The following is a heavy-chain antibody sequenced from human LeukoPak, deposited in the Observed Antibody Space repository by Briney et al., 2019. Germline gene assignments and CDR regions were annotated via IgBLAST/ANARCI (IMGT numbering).Heavy chain of an antibody. J-gene: IGHJ3*02. D-gene: IGHD3-22*01. Sequence: GGSLRLSCAASGFTFSSYAVSWVRQAPGKGLEWVSAISGSGGSTYYADSVKGRFTISRDNSKNTLYLQMNSLRAEDTAVYYCAKDYYDSSGYSHDDAFDIWGQGTMVTVSS. CDR2: ISGSGGST. CDR1: GFTFSSYA. CDR3: AKDYYDSSGYSHDDAFDI. V-gene: IGHV3-23*01.